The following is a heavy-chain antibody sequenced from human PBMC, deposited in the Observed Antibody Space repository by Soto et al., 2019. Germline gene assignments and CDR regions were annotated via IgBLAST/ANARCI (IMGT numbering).Heavy chain of an antibody. CDR2: INQDGSTK. Sequence: GGSLRLSCADSGFTFTNHWMHWVRQAPWKGLEWVANINQDGSTKYYVDSVKGRFTISRDNAKSSMYLEMKNLRPEDTAVYYWARAIAVADSLGGQGTLVTVPS. CDR1: GFTFTNHW. V-gene: IGHV3-7*01. J-gene: IGHJ4*02. D-gene: IGHD6-13*01. CDR3: ARAIAVADSL.